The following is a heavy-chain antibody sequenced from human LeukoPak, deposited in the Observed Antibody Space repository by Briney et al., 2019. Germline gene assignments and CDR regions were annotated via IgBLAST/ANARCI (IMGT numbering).Heavy chain of an antibody. CDR1: GGSISYYY. Sequence: PSETLSLTCTISGGSISYYYWSWIRQSPGKGLEWIGYIYYSGSTNYNPSLKSRVTISLDTSKNQFSLKLSSVTAADTAVYYCARSGIVGAGGYFDYWGRGTLVTVSS. CDR3: ARSGIVGAGGYFDY. CDR2: IYYSGST. D-gene: IGHD1-26*01. V-gene: IGHV4-59*01. J-gene: IGHJ4*02.